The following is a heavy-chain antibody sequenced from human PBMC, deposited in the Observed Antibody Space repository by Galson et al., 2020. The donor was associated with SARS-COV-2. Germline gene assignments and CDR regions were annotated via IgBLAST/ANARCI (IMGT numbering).Heavy chain of an antibody. D-gene: IGHD3-10*01. J-gene: IGHJ6*02. CDR3: ARALSYGSGSYYYYYGMDV. CDR2: INPNSGGT. Sequence: ASVKVSCKASGYTFTGYYMHWVRQAPGQGLEWMGWINPNSGGTNYAQKFQGRVTMTRDTSISTAYMELSRLRSDDTAVDYCARALSYGSGSYYYYYGMDVWGQGATVTVSS. CDR1: GYTFTGYY. V-gene: IGHV1-2*02.